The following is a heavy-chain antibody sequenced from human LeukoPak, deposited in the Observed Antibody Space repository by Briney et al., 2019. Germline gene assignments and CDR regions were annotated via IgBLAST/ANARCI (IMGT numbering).Heavy chain of an antibody. J-gene: IGHJ3*02. CDR1: GGSISSSSYC. V-gene: IGHV4-39*07. Sequence: SETLSLTCTVSGGSISSSSYCWGWIRQPPGKGLEWIGSIYYSGTTYYNPSLKSRVTMSVDTSKNQFSLKLSSVTAADTAVYYCARDSPRYCSGGSCYSYMSAFDIWGQGTMVTVSS. D-gene: IGHD2-15*01. CDR2: IYYSGTT. CDR3: ARDSPRYCSGGSCYSYMSAFDI.